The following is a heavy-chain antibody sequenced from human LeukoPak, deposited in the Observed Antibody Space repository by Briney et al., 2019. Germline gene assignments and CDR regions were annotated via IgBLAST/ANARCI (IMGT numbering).Heavy chain of an antibody. CDR2: IIPIFGIA. Sequence: RASVKVSCKASGGTFSSYAISWVRQAPGQGLEWMGRIIPIFGIANYAQKFQGRVTITADKSTSTAYMELSSLRSEDTAVYYCARDLGMGCSGGSCYAPFDYWGQGTLVTVPS. CDR1: GGTFSSYA. V-gene: IGHV1-69*04. J-gene: IGHJ4*02. CDR3: ARDLGMGCSGGSCYAPFDY. D-gene: IGHD2-15*01.